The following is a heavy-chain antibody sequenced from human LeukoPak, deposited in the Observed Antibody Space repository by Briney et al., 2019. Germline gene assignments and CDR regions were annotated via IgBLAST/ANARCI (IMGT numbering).Heavy chain of an antibody. CDR1: GFTFSSYG. Sequence: GGSLRLSCAASGFTFSSYGMHWVRQAPGKGLEWVAVIWYDGSNKYYADSVKGRFTSSRDNSKNTLYLQMNSLRAEDTAVYYCAKGRIQLWLTIDYWGQGTLVTVSS. CDR2: IWYDGSNK. J-gene: IGHJ4*02. V-gene: IGHV3-33*06. CDR3: AKGRIQLWLTIDY. D-gene: IGHD5-18*01.